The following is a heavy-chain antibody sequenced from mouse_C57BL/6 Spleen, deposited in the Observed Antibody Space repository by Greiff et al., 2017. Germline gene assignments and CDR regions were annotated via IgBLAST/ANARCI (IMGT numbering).Heavy chain of an antibody. CDR2: INYDGSST. J-gene: IGHJ1*03. Sequence: EVKLVESEGGLVQPGSSMKLSCTASGFTFSDYYMAWVRQVPEKGLEWVANINYDGSSTYYLDSLKSRFIISRDNAKNILYLQMSSLKSEDTATYYCARDDGSSYPYWYFDVWGTGTTVTVSS. D-gene: IGHD1-1*01. CDR1: GFTFSDYY. CDR3: ARDDGSSYPYWYFDV. V-gene: IGHV5-16*01.